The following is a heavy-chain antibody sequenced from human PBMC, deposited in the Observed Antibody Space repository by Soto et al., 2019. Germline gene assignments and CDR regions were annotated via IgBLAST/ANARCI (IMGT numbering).Heavy chain of an antibody. CDR3: AREDQDPWARLDV. D-gene: IGHD1-26*01. Sequence: GGSLRLSCAASGFTFSSYGMHWVRQAPGKGLEWVAVIWYDGSNKYYADSVKGRFTISRDNSKNTLYLQMNSLRAEDTAVYYCAREDQDPWARLDVWGQGTTVTVSS. CDR1: GFTFSSYG. J-gene: IGHJ6*02. V-gene: IGHV3-33*01. CDR2: IWYDGSNK.